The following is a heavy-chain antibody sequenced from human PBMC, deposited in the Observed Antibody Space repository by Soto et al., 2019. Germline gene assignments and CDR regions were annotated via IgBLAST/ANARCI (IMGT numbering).Heavy chain of an antibody. D-gene: IGHD6-6*01. Sequence: QVQLVQSGAEVKKPGSSVKVSCKASGCTFSSYAISWVRQAPGQGLEWMGWIIPIFGTANYAQKFQGRVTITADESTSTAYMELRSLRSEDTAVYYCARDRRVSIAAREGIDVWGPGTTVPVS. CDR2: IIPIFGTA. J-gene: IGHJ6*02. V-gene: IGHV1-69*12. CDR1: GCTFSSYA. CDR3: ARDRRVSIAAREGIDV.